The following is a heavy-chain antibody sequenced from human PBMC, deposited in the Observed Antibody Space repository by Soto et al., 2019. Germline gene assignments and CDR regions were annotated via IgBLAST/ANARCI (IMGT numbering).Heavy chain of an antibody. Sequence: GESLKISCKGSGYNFISFWVGWVRQMPGKVLEWMGIIYPDDSDVRYSPSFKGQVTILADKSISTAYLQWRSLTASDTAMYYCARPGAGTTHDYYYYYGMDVWGQGTTVNVS. CDR1: GYNFISFW. V-gene: IGHV5-51*01. J-gene: IGHJ6*02. CDR3: ARPGAGTTHDYYYYYGMDV. CDR2: IYPDDSDV. D-gene: IGHD1-1*01.